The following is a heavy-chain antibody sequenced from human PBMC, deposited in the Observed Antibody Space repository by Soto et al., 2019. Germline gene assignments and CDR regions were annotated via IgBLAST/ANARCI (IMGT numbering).Heavy chain of an antibody. D-gene: IGHD7-27*01. J-gene: IGHJ4*02. CDR3: AKLPPPFNWGFEYYFDY. CDR1: GFTFSSYA. V-gene: IGHV3-23*01. Sequence: EVQLLESGGGLVQPGGSLRLSCAASGFTFSSYAMSWVRQAPGKGLEWASAISGSGGSTYYADSVKGRFTISGDNSKNTLYLQMNSLRAEDTAVYYCAKLPPPFNWGFEYYFDYWGQGTLVTVSS. CDR2: ISGSGGST.